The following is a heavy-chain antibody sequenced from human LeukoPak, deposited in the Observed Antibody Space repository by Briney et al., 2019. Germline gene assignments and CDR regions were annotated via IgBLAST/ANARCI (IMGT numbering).Heavy chain of an antibody. CDR3: AAAPGGYCSGGSCHDAFDI. CDR1: GFTFTSSA. Sequence: TSVKVSCKASGFTFTSSAMQWVRQARGQRLEWIGWIVVGSGNTNYAQKFQERVTITRDMSTSTAYMELSSLRSEDTAVYYCAAAPGGYCSGGSCHDAFDIWGQGTMVTVSS. D-gene: IGHD2-15*01. V-gene: IGHV1-58*02. J-gene: IGHJ3*02. CDR2: IVVGSGNT.